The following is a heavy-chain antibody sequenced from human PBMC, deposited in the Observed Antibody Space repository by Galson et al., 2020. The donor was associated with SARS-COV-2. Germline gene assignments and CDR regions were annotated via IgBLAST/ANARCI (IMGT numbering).Heavy chain of an antibody. CDR1: GYSISSGYY. Sequence: SETLSLTCAVSGYSISSGYYWGWIRQPPGKGLEWIGSIYHSGSTYYNPSLKSRVTISVDTSKNQFSLKLSSVTAAVTAVYYCSRPNGSGRGQGFDYWGQGTLVTVSS. CDR3: SRPNGSGRGQGFDY. D-gene: IGHD3-10*01. CDR2: IYHSGST. V-gene: IGHV4-38-2*01. J-gene: IGHJ4*02.